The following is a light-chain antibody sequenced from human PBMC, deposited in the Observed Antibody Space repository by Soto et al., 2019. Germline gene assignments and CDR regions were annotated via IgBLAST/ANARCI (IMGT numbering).Light chain of an antibody. CDR2: DTS. Sequence: EIILTQSPATLSFSPGERATLSCRASQSGGSSLGCYQQIPGQAPRLLIDDTSNRAPGIPARFSVSVSETDFPLTISSLEPEDFEVYCCQQGNCGLTFGGGTRMEV. V-gene: IGKV3-11*01. J-gene: IGKJ4*01. CDR3: QQGNCGLT. CDR1: QSGGSS.